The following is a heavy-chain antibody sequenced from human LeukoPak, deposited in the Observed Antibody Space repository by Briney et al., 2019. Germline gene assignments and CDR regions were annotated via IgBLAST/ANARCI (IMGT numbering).Heavy chain of an antibody. D-gene: IGHD5-12*01. CDR2: IRYAGNNA. CDR3: AKEYSGNYWSFDF. V-gene: IGHV3-30*02. CDR1: GFSFSNTG. J-gene: IGHJ4*02. Sequence: GGSLRLSCAASGFSFSNTGMHWVRQAPGKGLEWVAFIRYAGNNAYYADPVKGRFTISRDNSKGKLFLQMDILRPEDTSVYYCAKEYSGNYWSFDFWGQGTLVTVSS.